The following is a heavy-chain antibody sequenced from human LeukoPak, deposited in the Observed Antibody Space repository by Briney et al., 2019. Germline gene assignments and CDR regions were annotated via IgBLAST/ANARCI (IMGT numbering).Heavy chain of an antibody. J-gene: IGHJ4*02. CDR1: GFTFSSYG. Sequence: PGGSLRLSCAASGFTFSSYGMHWVRQAPGKGLEWVAVIWYDGSNKYYADSVKGRFTISRDNAKNTLYLQINSLGAEDSAVYYCARDRGGGSGYDYWGQGTPVTVSS. CDR2: IWYDGSNK. V-gene: IGHV3-33*01. CDR3: ARDRGGGSGYDY. D-gene: IGHD2-15*01.